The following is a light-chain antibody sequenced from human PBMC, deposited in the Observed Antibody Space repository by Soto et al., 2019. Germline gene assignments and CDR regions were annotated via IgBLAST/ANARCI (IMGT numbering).Light chain of an antibody. CDR2: DAS. J-gene: IGKJ4*01. CDR3: QQRSNWPPGT. V-gene: IGKV3-11*01. Sequence: TQSPATLSLSPGERATLSCRASQSINRHLAWYRQKPGQAPRLLIYDASNRATGLPARFSGSVSGTDFTLTISSLEPEDFGVYYCQQRSNWPPGTFGGGTKVDIK. CDR1: QSINRH.